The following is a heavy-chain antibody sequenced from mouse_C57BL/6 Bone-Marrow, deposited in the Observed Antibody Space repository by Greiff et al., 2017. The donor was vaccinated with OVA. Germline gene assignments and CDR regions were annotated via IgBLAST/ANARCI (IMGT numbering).Heavy chain of an antibody. CDR1: GFTFSSYA. CDR3: ARDRRTWFAY. V-gene: IGHV5-4*01. J-gene: IGHJ3*01. CDR2: ISDGGSST. Sequence: EVKLVESGGGLVKPGGSLKLSCAASGFTFSSYAMSWVRATPEKRLEWVATISDGGSSTTYPDNVKGRFTISRDNAKNNLYLQMSHLKSEDTAMYYCARDRRTWFAYWGQGTLVTVSA.